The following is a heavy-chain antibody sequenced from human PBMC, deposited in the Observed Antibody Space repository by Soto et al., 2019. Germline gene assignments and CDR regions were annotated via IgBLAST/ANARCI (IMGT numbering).Heavy chain of an antibody. V-gene: IGHV4-4*02. D-gene: IGHD3-22*01. CDR1: GDSINNYY. Sequence: PSETLSLTCTVSGDSINNYYWSWVRQPPGKGLEWIGEIYHSGSTNYNPSLKSRVIISVDKSKNQFSLKLSSVTAADTAVYYCARQTDSYYTFDAFDIWGQGTMVTVSS. J-gene: IGHJ3*02. CDR3: ARQTDSYYTFDAFDI. CDR2: IYHSGST.